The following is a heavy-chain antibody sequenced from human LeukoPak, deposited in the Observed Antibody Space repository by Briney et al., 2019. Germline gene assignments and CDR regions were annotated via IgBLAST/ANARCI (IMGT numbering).Heavy chain of an antibody. CDR2: ISGSGGST. J-gene: IGHJ4*02. Sequence: PGGTLRLSCAASGFTFSSYGMSWVRQAPGKGLEWVSAISGSGGSTYYADSVKGRFTISRDNSKNTLYLQMNSLRAEDTAVYYCAKDLDDILTGARWDYWGQGTLVTVSS. V-gene: IGHV3-23*01. D-gene: IGHD3-9*01. CDR3: AKDLDDILTGARWDY. CDR1: GFTFSSYG.